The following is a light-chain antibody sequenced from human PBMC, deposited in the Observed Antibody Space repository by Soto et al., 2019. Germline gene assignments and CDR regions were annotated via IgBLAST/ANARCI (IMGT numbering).Light chain of an antibody. CDR3: SSYAGGNSF. CDR1: SSDVGGYNY. CDR2: EVS. V-gene: IGLV2-8*01. Sequence: QSVLAQPPSPSGAPGQAGTISRPGTSSDVGGYNYVSWYQQHPGKAPKLMIYEVSKRPSGVPDRFSGSKSGNTASLTVSGLQAEDEADYYCSSYAGGNSFFGTGTKVTVL. J-gene: IGLJ1*01.